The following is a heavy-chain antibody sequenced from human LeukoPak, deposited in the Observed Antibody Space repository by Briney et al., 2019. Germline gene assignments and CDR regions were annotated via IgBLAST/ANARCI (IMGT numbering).Heavy chain of an antibody. J-gene: IGHJ4*02. Sequence: GGSLRLSCAASGFTVGSNYMSWVRQAPGKGLGWVSVIYSSGSTYYADSVKGGFTISRDNSKNTLYLQINSLRAEDTAVYYCASYDSSGYFGYWGQGTLVTVSS. CDR2: IYSSGST. CDR1: GFTVGSNY. CDR3: ASYDSSGYFGY. D-gene: IGHD3-22*01. V-gene: IGHV3-53*01.